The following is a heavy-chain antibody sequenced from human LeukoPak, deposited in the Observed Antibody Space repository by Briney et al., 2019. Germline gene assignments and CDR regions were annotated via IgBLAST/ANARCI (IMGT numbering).Heavy chain of an antibody. Sequence: GGSLTLSHAPSGFTVSSYSMSWVRQAPGKGLEGVSIISDTGANTYYADAVKGPCTITRDNVKKTLHLQMNRLRPHDNAVYFSSKGGEKVTWNFQNWGQGTLVTVSS. J-gene: IGHJ1*01. V-gene: IGHV3-23*01. CDR1: GFTVSSYS. CDR2: ISDTGANT. CDR3: SKGGEKVTWNFQN. D-gene: IGHD1-1*01.